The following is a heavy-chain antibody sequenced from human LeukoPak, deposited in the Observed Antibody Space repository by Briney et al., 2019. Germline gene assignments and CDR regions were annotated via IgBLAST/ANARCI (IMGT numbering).Heavy chain of an antibody. V-gene: IGHV3-74*01. J-gene: IGHJ5*02. Sequence: PGGSLRRSCAASGFTLSYYWMHWVRQGPGKGLVWVSTISGDGSTTHYADSVKGRFTISRDNAKNTLYLEMNSLRAEDTAVYYCARDPRNKGFDPWGQGTLVTVSS. D-gene: IGHD1/OR15-1a*01. CDR1: GFTLSYYW. CDR2: ISGDGSTT. CDR3: ARDPRNKGFDP.